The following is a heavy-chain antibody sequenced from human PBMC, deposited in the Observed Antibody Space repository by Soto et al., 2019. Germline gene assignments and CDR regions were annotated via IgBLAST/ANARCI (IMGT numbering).Heavy chain of an antibody. Sequence: SETLSLTCTVYGGSFSGSYWSWIRQPPGKGLEWIGEINHSGSTNYNPSLNIRVTISVDTSKNQFSLKLSSVTAADTAVFYCARGYYDILTGYYSDYFDYWGQGTLVTVSS. V-gene: IGHV4-34*01. CDR2: INHSGST. J-gene: IGHJ4*02. CDR3: ARGYYDILTGYYSDYFDY. CDR1: GGSFSGSY. D-gene: IGHD3-9*01.